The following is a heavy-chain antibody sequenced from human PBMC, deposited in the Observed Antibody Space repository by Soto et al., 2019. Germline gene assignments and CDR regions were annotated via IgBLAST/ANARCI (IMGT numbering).Heavy chain of an antibody. CDR1: GGSVSSGSYY. Sequence: QVQLQESGPGLVKPSETLSLTCTVSGGSVSSGSYYWSWIRQPPGKGLEWIGYIYYSGSNNYNPSLKSRVTISVDTSKNQFSLKLSSVTAADTAVYYCASVTRTCISTSCYRYYYGMDVWGQGTTVTVSS. J-gene: IGHJ6*02. CDR2: IYYSGSN. D-gene: IGHD2-2*02. CDR3: ASVTRTCISTSCYRYYYGMDV. V-gene: IGHV4-61*01.